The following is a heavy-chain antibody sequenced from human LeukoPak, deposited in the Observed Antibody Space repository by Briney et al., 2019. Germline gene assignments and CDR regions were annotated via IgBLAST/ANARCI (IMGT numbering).Heavy chain of an antibody. J-gene: IGHJ4*02. CDR2: ISGSGGST. V-gene: IGHV3-23*01. D-gene: IGHD3-16*02. Sequence: PGGSLRLSCAASGFTFSSYGMSWVRQAPGKGLEWVSAISGSGGSTYYADSVKGRFTISRDNSKNTPYLQMNSLRAEDTAVYYCAKVVGLRLGELSNDYWGQGTLVTVSS. CDR3: AKVVGLRLGELSNDY. CDR1: GFTFSSYG.